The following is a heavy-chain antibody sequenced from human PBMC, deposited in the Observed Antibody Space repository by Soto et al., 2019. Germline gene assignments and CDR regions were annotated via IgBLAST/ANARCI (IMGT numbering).Heavy chain of an antibody. D-gene: IGHD3-16*01. V-gene: IGHV3-30-3*01. Sequence: QVQLVESGGGVVQPGRSLRLSCAASGFTFSSYAMHWVRQAPGKGLEWVAVISYDGSNKYYADSVKGRFTISRDNSKNTLYLQMNSLRAEDTAVYYCARERGGEGYYYGMDVWGQGTTVTVSS. CDR2: ISYDGSNK. J-gene: IGHJ6*02. CDR3: ARERGGEGYYYGMDV. CDR1: GFTFSSYA.